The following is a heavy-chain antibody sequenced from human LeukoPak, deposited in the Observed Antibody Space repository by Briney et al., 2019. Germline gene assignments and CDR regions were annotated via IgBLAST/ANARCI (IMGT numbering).Heavy chain of an antibody. Sequence: PSETLSLTCTVSGGSISTYYWSWIRRPPGKGLEWIGYIYYSGSSNYNPSLKSRVTISVDTSKSQFSLKLSSVTAADTAVYYCASRGGSSWYFDYWGQGTLVTVSS. CDR2: IYYSGSS. CDR3: ASRGGSSWYFDY. CDR1: GGSISTYY. J-gene: IGHJ4*02. D-gene: IGHD6-13*01. V-gene: IGHV4-59*08.